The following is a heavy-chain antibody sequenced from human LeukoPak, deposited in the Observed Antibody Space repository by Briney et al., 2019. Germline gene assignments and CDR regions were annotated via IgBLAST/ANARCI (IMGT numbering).Heavy chain of an antibody. CDR2: IRYDGSDK. V-gene: IGHV3-30*02. D-gene: IGHD2-15*01. CDR1: GFTFRRFG. Sequence: GGSLRLSCAASGFTFRRFGMQWVRQAPGKGLEWVAFIRYDGSDKYYADFVKGRFTISRDNSKDTLYLQMNSLRAEDTAVYYCAKTPGGSSDYWGQGTLVTVSS. J-gene: IGHJ4*02. CDR3: AKTPGGSSDY.